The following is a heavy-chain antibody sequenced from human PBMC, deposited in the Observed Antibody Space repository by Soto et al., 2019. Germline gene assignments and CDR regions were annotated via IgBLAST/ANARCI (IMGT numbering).Heavy chain of an antibody. CDR3: ASGLGDCSSTSCYFGYSDY. Sequence: QVQLVQSGAEVKKPGASVKVSCKASGYTFTRYYMQWVRQAPGQGLEWMGIINTSGGSTSFTQKFKGRVTMTRDTSTSTVYMELSSLRSEDTAVYYCASGLGDCSSTSCYFGYSDYWGQGTLVTVSS. V-gene: IGHV1-46*03. CDR1: GYTFTRYY. CDR2: INTSGGST. J-gene: IGHJ4*02. D-gene: IGHD2-2*01.